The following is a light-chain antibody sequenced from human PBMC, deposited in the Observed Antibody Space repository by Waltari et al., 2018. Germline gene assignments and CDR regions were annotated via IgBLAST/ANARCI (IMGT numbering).Light chain of an antibody. J-gene: IGLJ1*01. V-gene: IGLV2-23*01. CDR1: SSDVGRSNR. CDR3: CAHAGGGTHYA. CDR2: EGT. Sequence: QSALTQPASVSGSPGQSITISCTGTSSDVGRSNRVSWYQQHPGKGPKIRIYEGTQRLSGVSDRFAGSKSGNTASLTLSGLQPEDEADYYCCAHAGGGTHYAFGTGTKVTVL.